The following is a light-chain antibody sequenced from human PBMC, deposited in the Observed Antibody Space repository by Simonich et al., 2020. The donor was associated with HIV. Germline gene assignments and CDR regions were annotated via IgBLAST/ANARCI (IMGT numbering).Light chain of an antibody. Sequence: DIVMTQSPDSLAVSLGERATINCKSSQSVLSSSKTKNYLAWYQQKPGQPHNLLFYWASTRESGVPDLFSGSGSGTDFTLTINSLQAEDVAVYYCQQYYSTPQTFGQGTKVEIK. J-gene: IGKJ1*01. V-gene: IGKV4-1*01. CDR1: QSVLSSSKTKNY. CDR3: QQYYSTPQT. CDR2: WAS.